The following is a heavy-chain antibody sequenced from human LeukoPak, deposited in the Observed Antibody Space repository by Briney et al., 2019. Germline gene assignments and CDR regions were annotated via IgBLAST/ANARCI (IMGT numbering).Heavy chain of an antibody. Sequence: GGSPRLSCVASGFTFTNTWINWVRQAPGRGLEWVGRIRSKAAGGTTEYAAPVKGRFTISRDDSKNTLYLQMNSLVTDDTAVYYCALGSANYDSSDFDCWGQGTLVTVSS. CDR3: ALGSANYDSSDFDC. CDR1: GFTFTNTW. V-gene: IGHV3-15*07. D-gene: IGHD3-22*01. CDR2: IRSKAAGGTT. J-gene: IGHJ4*02.